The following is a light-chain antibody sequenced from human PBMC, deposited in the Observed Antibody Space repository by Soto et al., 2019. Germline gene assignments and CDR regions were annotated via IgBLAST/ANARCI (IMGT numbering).Light chain of an antibody. CDR3: QQYNTYPYT. Sequence: DIQMTQSPSTLSASVGDRVTITCRASQTISISLAWYQQKPGKAPKFLIYKASRLESGVPSRFSGSGSVTEFTLTISSLQPDDFATYYCQQYNTYPYTFGQGTKLEIK. V-gene: IGKV1-5*03. CDR2: KAS. CDR1: QTISIS. J-gene: IGKJ2*01.